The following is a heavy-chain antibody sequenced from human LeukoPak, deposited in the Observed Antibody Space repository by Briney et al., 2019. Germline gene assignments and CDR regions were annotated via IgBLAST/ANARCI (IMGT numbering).Heavy chain of an antibody. CDR2: IIPIFGTA. Sequence: GASVKVSCKASGYTFTSYAISWVRQAPGQGLEWMGGIIPIFGTANYAQKFQGRVTITADESTSTAYMELSSLRSEDTAVYYCARVGFPTRAQGWFDPWGQGTLVTVSS. V-gene: IGHV1-69*13. D-gene: IGHD4-11*01. CDR3: ARVGFPTRAQGWFDP. CDR1: GYTFTSYA. J-gene: IGHJ5*02.